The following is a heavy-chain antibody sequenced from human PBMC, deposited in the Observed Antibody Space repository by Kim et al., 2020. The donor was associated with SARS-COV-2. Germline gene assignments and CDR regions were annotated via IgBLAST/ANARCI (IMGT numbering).Heavy chain of an antibody. CDR3: VTAAQIVALDRNW. V-gene: IGHV3-23*01. Sequence: YYADSVRGRFAISRDNSKNTMYLQMDSLRVEDAAVYYCVTAAQIVALDRNWWGQGTLVTVSS. J-gene: IGHJ4*02. D-gene: IGHD3-22*01.